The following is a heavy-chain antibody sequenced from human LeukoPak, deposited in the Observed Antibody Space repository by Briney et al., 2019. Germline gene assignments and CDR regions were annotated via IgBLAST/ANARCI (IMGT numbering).Heavy chain of an antibody. V-gene: IGHV3-7*01. CDR2: VEQHGGET. CDR3: ARDGPMCTYGNGGLSCLHYMDV. Sequence: GGSLRLSCSVSGFDSSFYWMTWVRQAPGKGLGWVGNVEQHGGETNYVDSVKGRFTISRDAATNSLFLQMNSLRVEDSATYFCARDGPMCTYGNGGLSCLHYMDVWGKGTSVTVSS. D-gene: IGHD4-23*01. J-gene: IGHJ6*03. CDR1: GFDSSFYW.